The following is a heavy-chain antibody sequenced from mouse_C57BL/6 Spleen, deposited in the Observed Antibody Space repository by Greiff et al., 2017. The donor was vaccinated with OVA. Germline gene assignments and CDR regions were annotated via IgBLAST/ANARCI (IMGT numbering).Heavy chain of an antibody. CDR3: AREGDDYDGFAY. J-gene: IGHJ3*01. Sequence: VQLQQSGAELARPGASVKMSCKASGYTFTSYTMHWVKQRPGQGLEWIGYINPSSGYTKYNQKFKDKATLTADKSSSTAYMQLSSLTSEDSAVYYCAREGDDYDGFAYWGQGTLVTVSA. CDR2: INPSSGYT. CDR1: GYTFTSYT. V-gene: IGHV1-4*01. D-gene: IGHD2-4*01.